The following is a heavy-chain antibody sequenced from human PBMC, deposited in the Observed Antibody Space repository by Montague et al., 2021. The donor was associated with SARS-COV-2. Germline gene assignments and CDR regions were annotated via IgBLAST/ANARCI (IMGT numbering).Heavy chain of an antibody. V-gene: IGHV4-59*02. Sequence: SETLSLTCSVSGVSVNNYYWAWIRQTPEKGLEWIGYIYYTGSTNYNPSLRNRITISIVTSANQFSLKLRSVTPADTAVYYCVRDFYETSDYFQGTFEVWGHGTVVSVSS. CDR1: GVSVNNYY. CDR2: IYYTGST. J-gene: IGHJ3*01. D-gene: IGHD3-22*01. CDR3: VRDFYETSDYFQGTFEV.